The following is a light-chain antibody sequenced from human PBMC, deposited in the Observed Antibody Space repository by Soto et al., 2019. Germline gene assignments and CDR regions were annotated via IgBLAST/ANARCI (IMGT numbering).Light chain of an antibody. V-gene: IGLV1-47*01. CDR1: SSNIGSSY. J-gene: IGLJ3*02. CDR2: RNN. CDR3: AAWDDSLSGPV. Sequence: QLVLSQPPSASGTPGQRVTISCSGSSSNIGSSYVYWYQQVPGTAPKLLIYRNNQRPSGVPDRFSGSKSGTSASLDISGLRSDDDADYYCAAWDDSLSGPVFGGGTKVTVL.